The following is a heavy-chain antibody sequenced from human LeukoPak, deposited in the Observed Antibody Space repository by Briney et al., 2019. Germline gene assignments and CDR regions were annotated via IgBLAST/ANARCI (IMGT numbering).Heavy chain of an antibody. J-gene: IGHJ4*02. CDR3: ARRKYSAYDLFDY. D-gene: IGHD5-12*01. V-gene: IGHV1-8*03. CDR2: MNPNSGNT. Sequence: ASVKVSCKASGYTFTNYDINWVRQATGQGLEWMGWMNPNSGNTGYAQKFQGRVTITRNTSISTAYMELSSLRSEDTAVYYCARRKYSAYDLFDYWGQGILVTVSS. CDR1: GYTFTNYD.